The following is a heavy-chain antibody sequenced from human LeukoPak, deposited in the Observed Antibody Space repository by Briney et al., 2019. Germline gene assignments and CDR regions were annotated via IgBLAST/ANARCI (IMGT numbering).Heavy chain of an antibody. J-gene: IGHJ4*02. CDR1: GITLSNYG. V-gene: IGHV3-23*01. Sequence: PGGSLRLSCAVSGITLSNYGMSWVRQAPGKGLEWVSAISGSGGSTYYADSVKGRFTISRDNSKNTLYLQTNSLRAEDTAVYYCAKAVSSGWYGGVDYWGQGTLVTVSS. D-gene: IGHD6-19*01. CDR2: ISGSGGST. CDR3: AKAVSSGWYGGVDY.